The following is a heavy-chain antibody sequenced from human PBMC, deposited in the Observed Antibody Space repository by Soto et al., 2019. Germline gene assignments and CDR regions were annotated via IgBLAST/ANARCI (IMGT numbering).Heavy chain of an antibody. CDR2: INHSGST. V-gene: IGHV4-34*01. Sequence: QVQLQQWGAGLLKPSETLSLTCAVYGGSFSGYYWSWIRQPPGKELEWIGEINHSGSTNYNPSLKSRVTISVDTSKNQFSLKLSSVTAADTAVYYCARVGPVTSVHFDYWGQGTLVTVSS. D-gene: IGHD3-3*01. CDR3: ARVGPVTSVHFDY. J-gene: IGHJ4*02. CDR1: GGSFSGYY.